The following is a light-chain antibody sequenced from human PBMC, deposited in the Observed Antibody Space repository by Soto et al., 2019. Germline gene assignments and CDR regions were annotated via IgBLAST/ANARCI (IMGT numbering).Light chain of an antibody. Sequence: EVVMTQSPATLSLSPGERATISCRASQSVSSSLAWYQQKPGQAPRLLIYGASTRAAGIPDRFSGSGSETEFTLTISSLQAEDFAIYYCQQYNNWWTFGQGTKVEIK. CDR1: QSVSSS. V-gene: IGKV3-15*01. J-gene: IGKJ1*01. CDR2: GAS. CDR3: QQYNNWWT.